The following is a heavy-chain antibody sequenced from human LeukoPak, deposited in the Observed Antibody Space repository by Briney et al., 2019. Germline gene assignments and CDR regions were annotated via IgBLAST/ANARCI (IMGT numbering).Heavy chain of an antibody. CDR2: ISGSGGTT. Sequence: GGPLRLSCAASGFTFSNYAMSWVRQAPGKGLESVSAISGSGGTTYYADSVQGRFTISRDNSKNTLYLQINSLRAEDTAVYYCAKDVSIAAAFDYWGQGTLVTVSS. V-gene: IGHV3-23*01. J-gene: IGHJ4*02. CDR3: AKDVSIAAAFDY. D-gene: IGHD6-13*01. CDR1: GFTFSNYA.